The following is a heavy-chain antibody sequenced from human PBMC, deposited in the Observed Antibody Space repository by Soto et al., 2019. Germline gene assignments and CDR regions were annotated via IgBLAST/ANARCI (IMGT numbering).Heavy chain of an antibody. CDR3: AREASSGWSGGDDAFDI. D-gene: IGHD6-19*01. J-gene: IGHJ3*02. V-gene: IGHV3-53*01. CDR2: IYSGGST. CDR1: GFTVSSNY. Sequence: PGGSLRLSCAASGFTVSSNYMSWVRQSPGKGLEWVSVIYSGGSTYYADSVKGRFTISRDNSKNTLYLQMNSLRAEDMAVYYCAREASSGWSGGDDAFDIWGQGTMVTVSS.